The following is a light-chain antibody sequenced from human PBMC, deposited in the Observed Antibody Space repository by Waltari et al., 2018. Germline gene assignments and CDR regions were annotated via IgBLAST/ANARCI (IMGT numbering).Light chain of an antibody. Sequence: DIQMTQSPSSVSESVGDRVTITCRASQAISSWLAWYQHEPGKAPKLLIFAASRLQSGVPSRFSGSGSGTDFTLTISSLQPEDFATYYCQQANSFPLTFGGGTKVEIK. CDR2: AAS. CDR3: QQANSFPLT. CDR1: QAISSW. V-gene: IGKV1-12*01. J-gene: IGKJ4*01.